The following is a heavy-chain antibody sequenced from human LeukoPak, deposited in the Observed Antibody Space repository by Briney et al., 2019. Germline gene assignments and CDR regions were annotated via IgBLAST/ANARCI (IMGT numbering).Heavy chain of an antibody. J-gene: IGHJ4*02. Sequence: SETLSLTCTVSGGSISSSSYYWSWIRQPAGKGLEWIGRIYTTGSSNYNPSLKSRVTMSVDTSKNQFSLKLSSVTAADAAVYYCARDRRNVGSYFDYWGQGTLVTVSS. V-gene: IGHV4-61*02. CDR2: IYTTGSS. CDR1: GGSISSSSYY. D-gene: IGHD1-26*01. CDR3: ARDRRNVGSYFDY.